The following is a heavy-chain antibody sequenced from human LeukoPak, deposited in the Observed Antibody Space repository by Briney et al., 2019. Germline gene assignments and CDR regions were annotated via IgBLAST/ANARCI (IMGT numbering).Heavy chain of an antibody. CDR1: GFTFSTYW. Sequence: GGSLRLSCAASGFTFSTYWMSWVRQAPGKGLEWVANVKEDGSAKYSVDSVKGRFTISRDNAKNTLYLQMNSLRAEDTAVYYCARDSPGYGAYDLGWGQGTLVTVSS. J-gene: IGHJ4*02. CDR2: VKEDGSAK. V-gene: IGHV3-7*04. D-gene: IGHD5-12*01. CDR3: ARDSPGYGAYDLG.